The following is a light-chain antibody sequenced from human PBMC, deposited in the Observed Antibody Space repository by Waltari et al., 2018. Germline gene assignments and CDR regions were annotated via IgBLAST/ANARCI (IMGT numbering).Light chain of an antibody. J-gene: IGKJ1*01. CDR1: QYISTY. CDR2: AAS. V-gene: IGKV1-39*01. Sequence: DLPITQSPSPLSGSVGDKVTNTCRSSQYISTYLHWYQHKPGTAPKLLISAASTLHTEAPSRFSGSRSGTEFTLTISSLQPEDSATYYCQQSYSTPPTFGPGTRV. CDR3: QQSYSTPPT.